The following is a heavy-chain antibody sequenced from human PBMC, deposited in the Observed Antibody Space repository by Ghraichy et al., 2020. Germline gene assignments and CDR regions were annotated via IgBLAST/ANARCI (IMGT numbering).Heavy chain of an antibody. Sequence: SETLSLTCAVYGGSFSGYYWSWIRQPPGKGLEWIGEINHSGSTNYNPSLKSRVTISVDTSKNQFSLKLSSVTAADTAVYYCARGKRMVRGVPRPNWFDPWGQGTLVTVSS. J-gene: IGHJ5*02. V-gene: IGHV4-34*01. CDR3: ARGKRMVRGVPRPNWFDP. CDR1: GGSFSGYY. CDR2: INHSGST. D-gene: IGHD3-10*01.